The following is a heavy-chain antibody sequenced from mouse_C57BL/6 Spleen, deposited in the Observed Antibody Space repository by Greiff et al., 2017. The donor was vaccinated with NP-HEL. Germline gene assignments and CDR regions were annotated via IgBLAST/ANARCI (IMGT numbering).Heavy chain of an antibody. J-gene: IGHJ2*01. V-gene: IGHV1-20*01. CDR2: INPYNGDT. Sequence: EVQLQQSGPELVKPGDSVKISCKASGYSFTGYFMNWVMQSHGKSLEWIGRINPYNGDTFYNQKFKGKATLTVDKSSSTAHMELRSLTSEDSAVYYCARADSSGYYFDYWGQGTTLTVSS. CDR1: GYSFTGYF. CDR3: ARADSSGYYFDY. D-gene: IGHD3-2*02.